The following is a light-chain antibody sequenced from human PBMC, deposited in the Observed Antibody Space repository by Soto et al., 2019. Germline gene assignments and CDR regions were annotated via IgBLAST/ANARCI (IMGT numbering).Light chain of an antibody. J-gene: IGKJ4*01. Sequence: EIVLTQSPATLSLSPGERATLSCRASQSVSSYLAWYQQKPGQAPRLLIYDASNRATGIPARFSGSGSGTDFTLTIISLEPEDFVVYYCQQRSNWPPVTFGGGTKVEIK. CDR2: DAS. V-gene: IGKV3-11*01. CDR1: QSVSSY. CDR3: QQRSNWPPVT.